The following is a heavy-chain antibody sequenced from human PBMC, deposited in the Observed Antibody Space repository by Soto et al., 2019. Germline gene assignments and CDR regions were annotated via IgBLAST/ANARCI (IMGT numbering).Heavy chain of an antibody. J-gene: IGHJ3*02. D-gene: IGHD4-17*01. Sequence: EVQLVESGGGLVQPGRSLRLSCAASGFTFDDYAMHWVRQAPGKGLEWVSGISWNSGSIGYADSVKGRFTISRDNATNSLYLQMNSLRAEDTALYYCAKDIRGSIYGDYGGGAFDIWGQGTMVTVSS. CDR1: GFTFDDYA. CDR2: ISWNSGSI. V-gene: IGHV3-9*01. CDR3: AKDIRGSIYGDYGGGAFDI.